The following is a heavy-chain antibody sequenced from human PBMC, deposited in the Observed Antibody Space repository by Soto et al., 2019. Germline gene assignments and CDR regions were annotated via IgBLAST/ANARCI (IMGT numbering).Heavy chain of an antibody. CDR2: IYYRGNA. V-gene: IGHV4-39*01. Sequence: PSDTLSLTCTVSGDSISSSSNHWGWIRQPPGKGLEWIGRIYYRGNAYYNPSLQTRVTISVDTSKSQFSLRLNSVTAADSAVYFCARLEGLATISYYFDFWGPGALVTVSS. CDR1: GDSISSSSNH. D-gene: IGHD3-9*01. CDR3: ARLEGLATISYYFDF. J-gene: IGHJ4*02.